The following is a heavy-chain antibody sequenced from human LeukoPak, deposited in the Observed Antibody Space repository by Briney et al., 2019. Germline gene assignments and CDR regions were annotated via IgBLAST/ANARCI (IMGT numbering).Heavy chain of an antibody. CDR3: AKDGRCSGGSCYLLYYYYYYYMDV. D-gene: IGHD2-15*01. CDR1: GYTFTSYG. Sequence: ASVKVSCKASGYTFTSYGISWVRQAPGQGLEWMGWISAYNGNTNYAQKLQGRVTMTTDTSTSTAYMELRSLRSDDTAVYYCAKDGRCSGGSCYLLYYYYYYYMDVWGKGTTVTVSS. J-gene: IGHJ6*03. V-gene: IGHV1-18*01. CDR2: ISAYNGNT.